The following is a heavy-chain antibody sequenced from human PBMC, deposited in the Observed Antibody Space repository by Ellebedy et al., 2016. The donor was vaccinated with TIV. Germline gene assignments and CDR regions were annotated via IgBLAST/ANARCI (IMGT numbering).Heavy chain of an antibody. V-gene: IGHV3-30*03. D-gene: IGHD4-17*01. Sequence: GESLKISXAGSGFTFGGFGIHWVRQAPGKGLAWVAVISYDGNKKFYSDSVKGRFTVSRDNSKNILHLHMNNLRSEDTAVYYCAREDGDYPVDALDIWGQGTMVTVAS. CDR1: GFTFGGFG. J-gene: IGHJ3*02. CDR2: ISYDGNKK. CDR3: AREDGDYPVDALDI.